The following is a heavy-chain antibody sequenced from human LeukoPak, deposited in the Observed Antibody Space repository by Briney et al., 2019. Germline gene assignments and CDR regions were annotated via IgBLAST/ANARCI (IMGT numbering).Heavy chain of an antibody. J-gene: IGHJ4*02. V-gene: IGHV3-66*02. D-gene: IGHD3-22*01. Sequence: GGSLRLSCAASGFTVSSNYMSWVRQAPGKGLEWVSVIYSGGSTYYADSVKGRFTISRDNSKNTLYLQMNSLRAEDTAVYYCPRETHYDSSGYYYFDYWGQGTLVTVSS. CDR3: PRETHYDSSGYYYFDY. CDR2: IYSGGST. CDR1: GFTVSSNY.